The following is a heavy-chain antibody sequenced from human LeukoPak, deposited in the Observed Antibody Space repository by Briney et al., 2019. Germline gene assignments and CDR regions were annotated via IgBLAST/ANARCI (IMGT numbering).Heavy chain of an antibody. J-gene: IGHJ4*02. V-gene: IGHV4-39*07. CDR2: IYYSGST. Sequence: SETLSLTCTVSGGSISSSSYYWGWIGQPPGKGLEWIGSIYYSGSTYYNPSLTSRVTISVDTSKNQFSLKLSSVTAADTAVYYCVGESYGFDYWGQGTLVTVSS. CDR1: GGSISSSSYY. D-gene: IGHD5-18*01. CDR3: VGESYGFDY.